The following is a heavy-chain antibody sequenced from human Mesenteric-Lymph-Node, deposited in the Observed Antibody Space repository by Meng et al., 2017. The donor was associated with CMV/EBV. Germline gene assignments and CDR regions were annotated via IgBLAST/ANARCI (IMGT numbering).Heavy chain of an antibody. D-gene: IGHD6-6*01. V-gene: IGHV1-18*01. CDR3: ARAPRDIRSSSNWFDP. CDR2: ISAYNGNT. J-gene: IGHJ5*02. CDR1: YTFPSYG. Sequence: YTFPSYGISWVRHAPGHGLEWMGWISAYNGNTNYAQKLQGRVTMTTDTSTSTAYMELRSLRSDDTAVYYCARAPRDIRSSSNWFDPWGQGTLVTVSS.